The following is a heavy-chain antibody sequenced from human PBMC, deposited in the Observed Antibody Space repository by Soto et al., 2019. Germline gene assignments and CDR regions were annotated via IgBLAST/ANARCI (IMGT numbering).Heavy chain of an antibody. CDR3: ARHTPAISISDH. CDR2: IYYSGST. D-gene: IGHD2-15*01. CDR1: GGSISSYY. J-gene: IGHJ4*02. Sequence: SETLSLTCTVSGGSISSYYWSWIRQPPGKGLEWIGYIYYSGSTYYNPSLKSRVTISVDTSKNQFSLRLSSVTAADTAVYYCARHTPAISISDHWGQGTLVTVSS. V-gene: IGHV4-59*04.